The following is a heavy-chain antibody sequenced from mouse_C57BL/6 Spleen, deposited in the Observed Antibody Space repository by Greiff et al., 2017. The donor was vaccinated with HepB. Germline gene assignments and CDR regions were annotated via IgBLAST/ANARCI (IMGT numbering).Heavy chain of an antibody. CDR2: IRLKSDNYAT. J-gene: IGHJ3*01. V-gene: IGHV6-3*01. Sequence: EVKVEESGGGLVQPGGSMKLSCVASGFTFSNYWMNWVRQSPEKGLEWVAQIRLKSDNYATHYAESVKGRFTISRDDSKSSVYLQMNNLRAEDTGIYYCTLYYYGSGFAYWGQGTLVTVSA. D-gene: IGHD1-1*01. CDR3: TLYYYGSGFAY. CDR1: GFTFSNYW.